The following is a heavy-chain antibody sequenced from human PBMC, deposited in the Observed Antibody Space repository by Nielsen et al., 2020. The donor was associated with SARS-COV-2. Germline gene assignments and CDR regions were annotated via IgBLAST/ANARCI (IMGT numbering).Heavy chain of an antibody. J-gene: IGHJ6*02. CDR2: ISSYNGDT. CDR3: ASQPTYYYGSGSAYYYYYGMDV. Sequence: WVRQAPGQGLEWMGWISSYNGDTNYAQKFQGRVTMTTDTSTSTAYMELRSLRSDDTAVYYCASQPTYYYGSGSAYYYYYGMDVWGQGTTVTVSS. D-gene: IGHD3-10*01. V-gene: IGHV1-18*01.